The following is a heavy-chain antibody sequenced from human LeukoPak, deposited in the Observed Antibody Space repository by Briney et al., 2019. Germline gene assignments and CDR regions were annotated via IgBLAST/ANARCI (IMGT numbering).Heavy chain of an antibody. J-gene: IGHJ4*02. D-gene: IGHD5-24*01. CDR2: INPNSGGT. CDR1: GYTFTGYY. V-gene: IGHV1-2*06. CDR3: ARDVVDGYNGDFDY. Sequence: ASVKVSCKASGYTFTGYYMHWVRQAPGQGLEWMGRINPNSGGTNYAQKFQGRVTMTRDTSISTAYMELSRLRTEDTAVYYCARDVVDGYNGDFDYWGQGTLVTVSS.